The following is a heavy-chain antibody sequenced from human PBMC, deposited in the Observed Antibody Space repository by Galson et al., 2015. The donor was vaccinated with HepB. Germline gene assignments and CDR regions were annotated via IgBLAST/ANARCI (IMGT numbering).Heavy chain of an antibody. V-gene: IGHV1-69*13. D-gene: IGHD5-18*01. CDR2: IIPIFGTA. CDR3: AREEIFVDTAMVHYYGMDV. Sequence: SVKVSCKASGGTFSSYAISWVRQAPGQGLEWMGGIIPIFGTANYAQKFQGRVTITADESTSTAYMELSSLRSEDTAVYYCAREEIFVDTAMVHYYGMDVWGQGTTVTVSS. CDR1: GGTFSSYA. J-gene: IGHJ6*02.